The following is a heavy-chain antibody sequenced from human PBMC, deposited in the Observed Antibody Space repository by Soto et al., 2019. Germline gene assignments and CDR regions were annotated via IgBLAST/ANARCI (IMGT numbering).Heavy chain of an antibody. CDR3: ARLSYYYGSGSFPMYNWFDP. J-gene: IGHJ5*02. CDR2: ISSSSSYT. D-gene: IGHD3-10*01. CDR1: GFTFSDYY. Sequence: PGGSLRLSCAASGFTFSDYYMSWIRQAPGKGLEWVSYISSSSSYTNYADSVKGRFTISRDNAKNSLYLQMNSLRAEDTAVYYCARLSYYYGSGSFPMYNWFDPWGQGTLVTVSS. V-gene: IGHV3-11*06.